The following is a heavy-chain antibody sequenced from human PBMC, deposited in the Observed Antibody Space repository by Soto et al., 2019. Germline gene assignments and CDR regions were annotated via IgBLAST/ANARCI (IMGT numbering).Heavy chain of an antibody. V-gene: IGHV1-18*01. J-gene: IGHJ4*02. CDR2: ISAYNGNT. D-gene: IGHD3-22*01. Sequence: ASVKVSCKASGYTFTSYGISWVRQAPGQGLEWMGWISAYNGNTNYAQKLQGRVTMTTDTSTSTAYMELSSLSSEDTAFYYCARTGHSGSYDYWGQGTLVTVPQ. CDR3: ARTGHSGSYDY. CDR1: GYTFTSYG.